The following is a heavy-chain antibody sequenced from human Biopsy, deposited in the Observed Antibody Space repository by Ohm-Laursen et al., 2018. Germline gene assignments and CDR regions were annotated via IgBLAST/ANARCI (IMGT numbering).Heavy chain of an antibody. CDR2: ISGSGCST. J-gene: IGHJ3*01. CDR1: GFTFSYYA. CDR3: SKLGGDPAPFDRASDV. D-gene: IGHD2-21*02. Sequence: GSLRLSCAASGFTFSYYAMSWVRQAPGKGLEWVSTISGSGCSTYYADSVKGRFTISRDDSKNTLYLQMNSLRVEDTAVYFCSKLGGDPAPFDRASDVWSRGTKVTVSS. V-gene: IGHV3-23*01.